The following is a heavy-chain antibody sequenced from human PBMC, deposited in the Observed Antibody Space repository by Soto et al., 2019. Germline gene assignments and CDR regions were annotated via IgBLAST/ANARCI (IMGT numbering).Heavy chain of an antibody. D-gene: IGHD4-17*01. Sequence: EVQLLESGGGLVQPGGSLRLSCTGSGFIFSTFAMSWVRQAPGKGLEWLSAISASGGNTYYPDSVKGRFTISRDISENTLYLQMSSLGGEDTAVYHCAKEPTSTVEGASDLWGRGTMVTVSS. J-gene: IGHJ3*01. CDR3: AKEPTSTVEGASDL. CDR2: ISASGGNT. V-gene: IGHV3-23*01. CDR1: GFIFSTFA.